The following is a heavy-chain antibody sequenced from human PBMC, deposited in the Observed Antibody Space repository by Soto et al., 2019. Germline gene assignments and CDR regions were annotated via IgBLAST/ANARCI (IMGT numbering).Heavy chain of an antibody. CDR3: ARGSNGLDY. CDR1: GYTFTSYG. J-gene: IGHJ4*02. D-gene: IGHD4-4*01. CDR2: ISAYNGNT. V-gene: IGHV1-18*01. Sequence: QVQLVQSGAEVQKPGASVKVSCKASGYTFTSYGISWVRQAPGQGLEWMGWISAYNGNTNYAEKLQGRVTMTTDTSTTTANMELRSLRSEDRAVYYCARGSNGLDYWGQGTLVTVFS.